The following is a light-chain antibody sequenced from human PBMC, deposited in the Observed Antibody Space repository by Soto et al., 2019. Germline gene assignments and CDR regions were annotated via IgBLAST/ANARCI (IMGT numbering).Light chain of an antibody. CDR2: LDNDGSH. CDR1: SGHSSYA. CDR3: QTWGTGFQV. V-gene: IGLV4-69*01. Sequence: QLVLTQSPSASASLGASVRLTCTLSSGHSSYAIAWHQQQPEKGPRFLMRLDNDGSHIKGDGIPDRFSGSSSGAERYLTISSLQYDDEADYYCQTWGTGFQVFGGGTKLTVL. J-gene: IGLJ2*01.